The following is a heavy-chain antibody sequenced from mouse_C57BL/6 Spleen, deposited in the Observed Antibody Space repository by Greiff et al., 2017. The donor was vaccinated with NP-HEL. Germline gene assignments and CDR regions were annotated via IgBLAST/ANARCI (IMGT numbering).Heavy chain of an antibody. CDR2: ISSGSSTI. Sequence: EVHLVESGGGLVKPGGSLKLSCAASGFTFSDYGMHWVRQAPEKGLEWVAYISSGSSTIYYADTVKGRFTISRDNAKNTLFLQMTSLRSEDTAMYYCARNGGNYGDAMDYWGQGTSVTVSS. CDR1: GFTFSDYG. CDR3: ARNGGNYGDAMDY. V-gene: IGHV5-17*01. D-gene: IGHD1-1*02. J-gene: IGHJ4*01.